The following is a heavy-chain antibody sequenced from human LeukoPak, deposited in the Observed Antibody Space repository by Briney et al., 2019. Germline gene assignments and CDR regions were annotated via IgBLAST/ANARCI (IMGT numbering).Heavy chain of an antibody. CDR2: ISGSGTNI. CDR3: VRETAYSFDC. CDR1: GFTFSGYS. V-gene: IGHV3-48*02. J-gene: IGHJ4*02. Sequence: AGSLRLSCAASGFTFSGYSMTWVRQAPGKGLEWVSYISGSGTNIYNADSMKGRFTISRDNAKNSMYLQMNSLRDEDTAVYYCVRETAYSFDCWGQGTLVTVSS. D-gene: IGHD1-14*01.